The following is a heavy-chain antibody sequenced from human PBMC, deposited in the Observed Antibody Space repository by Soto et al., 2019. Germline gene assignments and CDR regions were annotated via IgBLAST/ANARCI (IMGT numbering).Heavy chain of an antibody. CDR2: IIPIFGTA. V-gene: IGHV1-69*13. CDR3: ARSTGYYDISGYYQYYYYYGLDA. J-gene: IGHJ6*01. Sequence: SVKVSCKASGGTFSSYAISWVRQAPGQGLEWMGGIIPIFGTANYAQKFQGRVTITADDTTSTTYMEPSSLRSEDTMVYYCARSTGYYDISGYYQYYYYYGLDAWEQVTRVSFAS. D-gene: IGHD3-22*01. CDR1: GGTFSSYA.